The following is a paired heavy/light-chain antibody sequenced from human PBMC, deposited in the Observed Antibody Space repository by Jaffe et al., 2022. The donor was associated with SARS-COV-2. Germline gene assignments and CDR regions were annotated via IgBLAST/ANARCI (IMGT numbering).Heavy chain of an antibody. V-gene: IGHV3-11*01. CDR3: ARDLRSSNYLGDTFDI. CDR2: ISNSGSSM. D-gene: IGHD6-13*01. Sequence: QALLVESGGGLVKPGGSLRLSCEASGFTFRDYYMTWIRQAPGKGLEWISYISNSGSSMYYADSVKGRFAISRDNAKKSLYLQMNSLRVDDTAVYYCARDLRSSNYLGDTFDIWGQGTMVSVSS. CDR1: GFTFRDYY. J-gene: IGHJ3*02.
Light chain of an antibody. CDR3: QQYNSLPWT. CDR1: QDIRNH. CDR2: DAS. J-gene: IGKJ1*01. Sequence: DFQLTQSPSSLSASVGDRITITCQASQDIRNHLNWYQQKPGKAPKLLISDASNLKGGVPSRFSGSGFRTDFTLTISSLQPEDIATYYCQQYNSLPWTFGQGTKVEIK. V-gene: IGKV1-33*01.